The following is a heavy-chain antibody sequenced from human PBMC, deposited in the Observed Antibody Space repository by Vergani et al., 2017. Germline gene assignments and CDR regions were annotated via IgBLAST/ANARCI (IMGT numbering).Heavy chain of an antibody. D-gene: IGHD2-15*01. J-gene: IGHJ4*02. CDR2: IFHSGTT. V-gene: IGHV4-4*02. Sequence: QLHLQESGPGLVKPSETLSLTCAVSGGSITSYNWWTWVRQSPGKGLEGIGEIFHSGTTNYNPSLKSRVTISIDKSKNQFSLNLASVTAADTAVYYCANLGYCTGDSCHSVRWGPGTLVTDSS. CDR3: ANLGYCTGDSCHSVR. CDR1: GGSITSYNW.